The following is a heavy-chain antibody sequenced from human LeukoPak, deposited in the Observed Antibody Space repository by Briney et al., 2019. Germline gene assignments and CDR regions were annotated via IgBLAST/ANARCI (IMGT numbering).Heavy chain of an antibody. J-gene: IGHJ4*02. D-gene: IGHD4-11*01. CDR1: EFTFSNYA. Sequence: GGSLRLSCAASEFTFSNYAMSWVRQAPGKGLEWVSTVSGGGDVTYYADSVKGRFTISRDNSKTTLYLQMNSLRAEDTAVYYCAKDPNYGNYDYWGQGTLVIVSS. V-gene: IGHV3-23*01. CDR2: VSGGGDVT. CDR3: AKDPNYGNYDY.